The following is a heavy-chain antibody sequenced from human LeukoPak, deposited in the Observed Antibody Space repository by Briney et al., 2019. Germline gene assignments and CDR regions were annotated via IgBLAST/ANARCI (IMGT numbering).Heavy chain of an antibody. CDR2: ISGSGGST. J-gene: IGHJ4*02. Sequence: HAGGSLRLSCAASGFSFRSYAMSWVRQAPGEGLEWVSAISGSGGSTYYADSVKGRFTISRDNSKNTLYLQMNSLRAEDTAVYYCAKDSGYSYGYTSYWGQGTLVTVSS. V-gene: IGHV3-23*01. CDR3: AKDSGYSYGYTSY. CDR1: GFSFRSYA. D-gene: IGHD5-18*01.